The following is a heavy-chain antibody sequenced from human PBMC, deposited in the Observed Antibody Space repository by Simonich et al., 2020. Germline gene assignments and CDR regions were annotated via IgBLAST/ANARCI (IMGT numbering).Heavy chain of an antibody. J-gene: IGHJ6*03. V-gene: IGHV3-7*01. CDR1: GFTFSSYW. CDR2: IKQDGSAK. D-gene: IGHD7-27*01. Sequence: EVQLVESGGGLVQPGGSLRLSCAASGFTFSSYWMSWVRQAPGKGLEWVANIKQDGSAKNYVDPVKGRFNISRDNAKNSLYLQMNSLRAEDTAVYYCARDGLGTAYYYYMDVWGKGTTVTVSS. CDR3: ARDGLGTAYYYYMDV.